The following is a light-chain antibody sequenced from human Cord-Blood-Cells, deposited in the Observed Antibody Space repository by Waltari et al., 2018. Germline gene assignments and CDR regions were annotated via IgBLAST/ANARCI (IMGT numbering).Light chain of an antibody. CDR3: QQSYSTPYT. CDR2: AAS. J-gene: IGKJ2*01. V-gene: IGKV1-39*01. Sequence: IQLPQSQSHLSASVGDSVAITCRASQSISSYLNWYQQKPGKAPKLLIYAASSLQSGVPSRFSGSGSGTDFTLTISSLQPEDFATYYCQQSYSTPYTFGQGTKLEIK. CDR1: QSISSY.